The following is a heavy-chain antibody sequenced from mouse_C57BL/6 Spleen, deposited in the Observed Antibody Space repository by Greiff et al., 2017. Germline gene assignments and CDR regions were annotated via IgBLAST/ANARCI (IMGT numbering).Heavy chain of an antibody. CDR1: GYAFSSYW. Sequence: QVQLQQSGAELVKPGASVKISCKASGYAFSSYWMTWVKQRPGKGLEWIGQIYPGDGGTNYNGKFKGKATLTGDKASSTAYMQLSSLTSEDSAVYFCARAGDYGSSYEYFDVWGTGTTVTVSS. D-gene: IGHD1-1*01. CDR2: IYPGDGGT. J-gene: IGHJ1*03. CDR3: ARAGDYGSSYEYFDV. V-gene: IGHV1-80*01.